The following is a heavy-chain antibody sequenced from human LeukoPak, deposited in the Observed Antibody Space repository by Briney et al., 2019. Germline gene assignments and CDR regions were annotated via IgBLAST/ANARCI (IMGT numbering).Heavy chain of an antibody. Sequence: SGGSLRLSCAASGFAFSSYAMSWVRQAPGKGLEWVSAISGSGGSTYYADSVKGRFTISRDNSKNTLYLQMDSLRAEDTAVYYCAKSAVLRYFGWSWGQGTLVTVSS. CDR2: ISGSGGST. V-gene: IGHV3-23*01. J-gene: IGHJ5*02. CDR3: AKSAVLRYFGWS. CDR1: GFAFSSYA. D-gene: IGHD3-9*01.